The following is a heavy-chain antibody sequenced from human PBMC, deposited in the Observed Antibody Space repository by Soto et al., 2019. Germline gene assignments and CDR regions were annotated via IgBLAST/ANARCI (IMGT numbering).Heavy chain of an antibody. V-gene: IGHV3-23*01. CDR1: GFTFSNYS. J-gene: IGHJ3*02. Sequence: GGSLKLSCATSGFTFSNYSNSWVPQAPGKGPAVVADIRGSVAATYHEDTVKGGFIISRDNSKNTLYLQMSGLRAADTAIYYCANVFYEALQWSGESSDAFAIWGRGTMVTVSS. D-gene: IGHD3-10*01. CDR2: IRGSVAAT. CDR3: ANVFYEALQWSGESSDAFAI.